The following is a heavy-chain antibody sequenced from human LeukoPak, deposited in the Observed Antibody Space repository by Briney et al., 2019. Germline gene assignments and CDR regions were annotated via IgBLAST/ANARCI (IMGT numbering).Heavy chain of an antibody. J-gene: IGHJ4*02. CDR2: MNPNSGNT. V-gene: IGHV1-8*01. CDR1: GYTFTSYD. CDR3: ARVIGNMVRGVILVY. D-gene: IGHD3-10*01. Sequence: ASVKVSCKASGYTFTSYDINWVRQATGQGLEWMGCMNPNSGNTGYAQKFQGRVTMTRNTSISTAYMELSSLRSEDTAVYYCARVIGNMVRGVILVYWGQGTLVTVSS.